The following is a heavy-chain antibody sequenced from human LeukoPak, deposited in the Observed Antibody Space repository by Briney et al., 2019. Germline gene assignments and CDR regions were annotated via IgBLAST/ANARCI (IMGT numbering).Heavy chain of an antibody. J-gene: IGHJ3*02. CDR2: ISSSSSYI. CDR3: ARDRRTGSYRGDDAFDI. Sequence: GGSLRLSCAASGFTFSSYSMNWVRQAPGKGLEWVSSISSSSSYIYYADSVKGRFTISRDNAKNSLYLQMNSLRAEDTAVYYCARDRRTGSYRGDDAFDIWGQGTMVTVSS. V-gene: IGHV3-21*01. CDR1: GFTFSSYS. D-gene: IGHD1-26*01.